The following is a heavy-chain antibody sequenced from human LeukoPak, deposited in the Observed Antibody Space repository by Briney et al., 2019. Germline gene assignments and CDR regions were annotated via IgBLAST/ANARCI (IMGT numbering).Heavy chain of an antibody. J-gene: IGHJ6*03. CDR3: AKEGWVTPMDYFYYMDV. CDR2: ISYDGSNK. CDR1: GFTFSTYG. Sequence: GGSLRLSCAASGFTFSTYGMHWVRQAPGKGLEWVAVISYDGSNKYYADSVKGRFTISRDNSKNTLYLQMNSLRAEDTAVYYCAKEGWVTPMDYFYYMDVWGKGTTVTVSS. V-gene: IGHV3-30*18. D-gene: IGHD2-21*02.